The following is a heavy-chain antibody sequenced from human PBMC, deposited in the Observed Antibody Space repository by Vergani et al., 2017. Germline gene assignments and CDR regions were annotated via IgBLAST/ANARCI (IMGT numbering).Heavy chain of an antibody. J-gene: IGHJ4*02. CDR3: ARDLNDYGADGALFDY. Sequence: EVQLVESGGGLVQPGGSLRLSCAASGFTFSSYWMSWVRQAPGKGLEWVANIKQDGSEKYYVDSVKGRFTISRDNAKNSLYLQMNSLRAEDTAVYYCARDLNDYGADGALFDYWGQGTLVTVSS. V-gene: IGHV3-7*03. CDR2: IKQDGSEK. D-gene: IGHD4-17*01. CDR1: GFTFSSYW.